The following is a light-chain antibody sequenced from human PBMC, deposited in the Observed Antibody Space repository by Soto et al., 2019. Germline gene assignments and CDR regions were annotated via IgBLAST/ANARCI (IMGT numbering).Light chain of an antibody. J-gene: IGKJ1*01. CDR2: AAS. CDR3: HPTYSTCT. CDR1: QSISSY. V-gene: IGKV1-39*01. Sequence: EIQMTQYTSSLSASVGDRVTITCRASQSISSYLNWYQQKPGKAPKLLIYAASSLQSGVPSRFSGSGSGTDFTLTISSLQPEDFATYYCHPTYSTCTFGQGTNVAIK.